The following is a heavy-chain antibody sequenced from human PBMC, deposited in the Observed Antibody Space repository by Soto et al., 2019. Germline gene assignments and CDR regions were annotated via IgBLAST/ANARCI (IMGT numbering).Heavy chain of an antibody. CDR3: ARDREINDDILTGYCLDY. J-gene: IGHJ4*02. CDR2: IYYTRST. D-gene: IGHD3-9*01. V-gene: IGHV4-31*03. CDR1: GDSISSGLYY. Sequence: SETLSLTCTVSGDSISSGLYYWSWIRQHPGKGLEWIGYIYYTRSTYYNPFLKSRVTLSVDTSKNQFSLQLNSVTPEDTAVYYCARDREINDDILTGYCLDYWGQGTLVTVSS.